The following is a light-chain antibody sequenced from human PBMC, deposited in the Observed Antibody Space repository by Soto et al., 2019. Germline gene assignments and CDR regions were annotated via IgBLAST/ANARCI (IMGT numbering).Light chain of an antibody. V-gene: IGKV3-20*01. CDR3: QQYGSSRWT. Sequence: VLTQSPAILSLSPGERATLSCRASQSVSSSYLAWYQQKPGQAPRLLIYGASGRATDIPDRFSGSGSGTDFTLTISRLEPEDFAVYYCQQYGSSRWTFGQGTKVDIK. J-gene: IGKJ1*01. CDR2: GAS. CDR1: QSVSSSY.